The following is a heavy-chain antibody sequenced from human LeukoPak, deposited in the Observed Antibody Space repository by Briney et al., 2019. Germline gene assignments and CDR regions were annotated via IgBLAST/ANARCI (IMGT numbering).Heavy chain of an antibody. D-gene: IGHD3-22*01. CDR2: IYYSGST. Sequence: SQTLSLTCTVSGGSISSGGYYWRWIRQHPGKGLEWIGYIYYSGSTYYNPSLKSRVTISVDTSKNQFSLKLSSVTAADTAVYYCARGLYYYDSSGYWNWFDPWGQGTLVTVSS. J-gene: IGHJ5*02. V-gene: IGHV4-31*03. CDR1: GGSISSGGYY. CDR3: ARGLYYYDSSGYWNWFDP.